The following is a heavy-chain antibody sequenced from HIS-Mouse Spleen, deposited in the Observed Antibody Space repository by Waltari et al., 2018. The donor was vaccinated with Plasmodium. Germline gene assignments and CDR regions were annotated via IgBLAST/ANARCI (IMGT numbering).Heavy chain of an antibody. CDR2: IKQDGSEK. CDR1: GFPFSSYW. J-gene: IGHJ2*01. D-gene: IGHD7-27*01. Sequence: EVQLVESGGGLVQPGGSLRLSCAASGFPFSSYWSGWVRQAPGKGLEWVANIKQDGSEKYYVDSVKGRFTISRDNAKNSLYLQMNSLRAEDTAVYYCAREFGTGNWYFDLWGRGTLVTVSS. V-gene: IGHV3-7*01. CDR3: AREFGTGNWYFDL.